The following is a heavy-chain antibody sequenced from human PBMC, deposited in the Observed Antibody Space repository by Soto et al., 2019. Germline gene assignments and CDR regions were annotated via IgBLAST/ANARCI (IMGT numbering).Heavy chain of an antibody. V-gene: IGHV1-18*01. Sequence: GASVKVSCKASGYTFSSYGISWVRQAPGQGLEWMGWISGYSGHTYYAQKFQGRVTMTTDTSTNTVYMELRSLRSDDTAVYYCARVCYNKSELSSSWYDDFWGQGTLVTVSS. CDR2: ISGYSGHT. CDR3: ARVCYNKSELSSSWYDDF. D-gene: IGHD6-13*01. J-gene: IGHJ4*02. CDR1: GYTFSSYG.